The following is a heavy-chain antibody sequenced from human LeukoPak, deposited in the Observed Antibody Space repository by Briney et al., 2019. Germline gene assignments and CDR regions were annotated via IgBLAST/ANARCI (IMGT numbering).Heavy chain of an antibody. CDR2: ISGSGGST. CDR1: GFTFSSYG. CDR3: AKVRDYGDYTSLDAFDI. J-gene: IGHJ3*02. D-gene: IGHD4-17*01. Sequence: GGSLRLSCAASGFTFSSYGMSWVRQAPGKGLEWVSAISGSGGSTYYADSVKGRFTISRDNSKNTLYLQMNSLRAEDTAVYYCAKVRDYGDYTSLDAFDIWGQGTMVTVSS. V-gene: IGHV3-23*01.